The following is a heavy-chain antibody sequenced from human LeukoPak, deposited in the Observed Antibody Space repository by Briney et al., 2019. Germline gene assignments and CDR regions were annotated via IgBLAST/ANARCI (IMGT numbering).Heavy chain of an antibody. CDR1: GGSFSGYY. Sequence: PSETLSLTCAVYGGSFSGYYWSWIRQPPGKGLEWIGEINHSGSTNYNPSLKSRVTISVDTSKNQFSLNLSSVTAADTAVYYCARMGGYWNFDYWGQGTLVTVSS. J-gene: IGHJ4*02. CDR2: INHSGST. CDR3: ARMGGYWNFDY. D-gene: IGHD2-15*01. V-gene: IGHV4-34*01.